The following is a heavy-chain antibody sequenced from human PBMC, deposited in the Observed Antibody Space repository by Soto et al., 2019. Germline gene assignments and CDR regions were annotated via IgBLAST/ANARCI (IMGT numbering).Heavy chain of an antibody. CDR1: GGSFSGYY. CDR2: INHSGST. V-gene: IGHV4-34*01. J-gene: IGHJ4*02. Sequence: QVQLQQWGAGLLKPSETLSLTCAVYGGSFSGYYWTWIRQPPGTGLEWIGEINHSGSTNYNPSPKHPVTLSVATSTNPFSLKRTSVTAADTAVYYCARDQTTGLFDYWGQGTLVTVSS. CDR3: ARDQTTGLFDY. D-gene: IGHD1-7*01.